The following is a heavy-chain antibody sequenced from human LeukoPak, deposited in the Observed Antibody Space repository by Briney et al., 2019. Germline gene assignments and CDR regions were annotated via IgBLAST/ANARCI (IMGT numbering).Heavy chain of an antibody. J-gene: IGHJ4*02. Sequence: SETLSLTRTVSGGSISSYYWSWIRQPPGKGLEWIGYIYYSGSTNYNPSLKSRVTISVDTSKNQFSLKLSSVTAADTAVYYCARVAGDCGGDCYSNYFDYWGQGTLVTVSS. CDR1: GGSISSYY. CDR3: ARVAGDCGGDCYSNYFDY. D-gene: IGHD2-21*02. CDR2: IYYSGST. V-gene: IGHV4-59*08.